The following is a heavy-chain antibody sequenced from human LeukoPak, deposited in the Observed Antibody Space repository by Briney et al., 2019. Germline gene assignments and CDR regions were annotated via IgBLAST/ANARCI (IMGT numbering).Heavy chain of an antibody. CDR1: GFTFSSYG. J-gene: IGHJ4*02. CDR2: IRYDGSNK. V-gene: IGHV3-30*02. Sequence: GGSLRLSCAASGFTFSSYGMHWVRQAPGKGLEWVAFIRYDGSNKYYADSVKGRFTISRDNSKNTLYLQMNSLRAEDTAVYYCARARSGYYSAFDYWGQGTLVTVSS. CDR3: ARARSGYYSAFDY. D-gene: IGHD3-22*01.